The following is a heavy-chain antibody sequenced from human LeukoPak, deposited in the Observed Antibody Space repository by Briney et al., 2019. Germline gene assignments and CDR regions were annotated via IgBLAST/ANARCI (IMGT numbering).Heavy chain of an antibody. J-gene: IGHJ4*02. Sequence: ASVKVSCKASGYIFTNFYMHWVRQAPGQGLEWMGWINPNSGATNYAQKFQGRVSMTRDTSISTVFMELKRLTSDDTAVYYCAREIEDYWGQGTLVTVSS. CDR1: GYIFTNFY. D-gene: IGHD2-21*01. CDR2: INPNSGAT. V-gene: IGHV1-2*02. CDR3: AREIEDY.